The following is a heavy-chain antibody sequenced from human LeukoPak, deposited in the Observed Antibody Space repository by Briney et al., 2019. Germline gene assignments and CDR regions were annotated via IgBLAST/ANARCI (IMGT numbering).Heavy chain of an antibody. Sequence: SETLSLTCTVSGDSISSGSYYWSWLRQSAERGLEWIGRIHTSGGTDYDPSLRSRITVSADTSKNQFSLRLSSVTAADTAIYYCAKDRGDLHLPGYFVYWGQGILVTVSS. J-gene: IGHJ4*02. D-gene: IGHD5-24*01. CDR2: IHTSGGT. CDR3: AKDRGDLHLPGYFVY. V-gene: IGHV4-61*02. CDR1: GDSISSGSYY.